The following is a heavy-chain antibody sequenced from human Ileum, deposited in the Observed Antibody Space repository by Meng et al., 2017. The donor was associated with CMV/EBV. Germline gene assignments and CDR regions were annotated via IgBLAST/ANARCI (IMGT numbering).Heavy chain of an antibody. J-gene: IGHJ6*02. Sequence: SETLSLTCTVSGGSISSRSYYWGWIRQPPGKGLEWIGSISYSGSTYYNPSLKSRVTISVDTSKSQFSLNLSSVTAADTAVFYCARAMLRFFEWDLSPHPYGMDVWGQGTTVTVSS. CDR1: GGSISSRSYY. D-gene: IGHD3-3*01. CDR2: ISYSGST. CDR3: ARAMLRFFEWDLSPHPYGMDV. V-gene: IGHV4-39*01.